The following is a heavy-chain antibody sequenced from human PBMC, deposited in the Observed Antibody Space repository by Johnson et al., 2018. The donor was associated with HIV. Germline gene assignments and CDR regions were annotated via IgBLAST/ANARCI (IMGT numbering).Heavy chain of an antibody. CDR1: GFTFSSFG. CDR2: VSDHGRTT. CDR3: AKGPQGIATPDAFDI. V-gene: IGHV3-30*18. Sequence: QVQLVESGGGVVQPGRSLRLSCAASGFTFSSFGMHWVRQAPGKGLEWVAVVSDHGRTTYFADSVKGRFTISRDNSKNTLYLQMNSLRAEDTAVYYCAKGPQGIATPDAFDIWGQGTMVTVSS. J-gene: IGHJ3*02. D-gene: IGHD2-21*01.